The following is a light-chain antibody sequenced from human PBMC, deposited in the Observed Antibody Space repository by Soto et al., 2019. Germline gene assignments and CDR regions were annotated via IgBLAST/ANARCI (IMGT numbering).Light chain of an antibody. CDR2: INN. J-gene: IGLJ3*02. Sequence: QSVLTQPPSESGAPGQRVTISCTGSSSNIGAGYDVHWYQQLPGTAPKLLIFINNNRPSGVPDRFSGSKSGTSASLAITGLQAEDEAVYYCQSYDTSLSGWVFGGGTKLTVL. CDR1: SSNIGAGYD. CDR3: QSYDTSLSGWV. V-gene: IGLV1-40*01.